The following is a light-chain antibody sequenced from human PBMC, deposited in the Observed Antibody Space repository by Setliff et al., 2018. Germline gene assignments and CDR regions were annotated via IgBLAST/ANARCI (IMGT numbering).Light chain of an antibody. V-gene: IGLV1-44*01. CDR1: SSNIGSHS. Sequence: QSALTQPPSASWTPGQRVTISCSGSSSNIGSHSVSWYQQLPGTAPKLLIYKNSQRSSGVPDRFSGSKSGTSASLAISGLQSEDEADYHCATWDDSLNGYVFASGTKVTVL. CDR2: KNS. J-gene: IGLJ1*01. CDR3: ATWDDSLNGYV.